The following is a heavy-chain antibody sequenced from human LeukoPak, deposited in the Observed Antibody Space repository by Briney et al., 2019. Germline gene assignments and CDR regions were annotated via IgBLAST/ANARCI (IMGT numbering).Heavy chain of an antibody. CDR1: GFTFTNYD. CDR2: ISGRGGST. D-gene: IGHD1-14*01. CDR3: AKDATVTTYYFDF. Sequence: GGSLRLSCAASGFTFTNYDMNWVRPGPGKGLEWVSTISGRGGSTYYADSVKGRFTISRDNSKNTLYLQMNSLRADDTAVYYCAKDATVTTYYFDFWGQGTLVTVSS. J-gene: IGHJ4*02. V-gene: IGHV3-23*01.